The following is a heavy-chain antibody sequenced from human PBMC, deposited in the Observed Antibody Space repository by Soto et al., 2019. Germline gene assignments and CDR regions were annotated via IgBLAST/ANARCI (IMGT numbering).Heavy chain of an antibody. CDR1: GYTFTGYY. CDR3: AREGCISTSCYGWFDP. J-gene: IGHJ5*02. CDR2: INPNSGGT. D-gene: IGHD2-2*01. V-gene: IGHV1-2*02. Sequence: ASVKVSCKASGYTFTGYYMHWVRQAPGQGLEWMGWINPNSGGTSYAQKFQGRVTMTRDTSTSTVYMELSSLRSEDTAVYYCAREGCISTSCYGWFDPWGQGTLVTVSS.